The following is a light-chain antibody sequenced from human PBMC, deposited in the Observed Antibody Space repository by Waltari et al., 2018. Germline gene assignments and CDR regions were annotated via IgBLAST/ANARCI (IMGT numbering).Light chain of an antibody. CDR1: STDLGTYKL. CDR3: CSFAGSSTS. Sequence: QSALPQPASVSGSPGQSITISCSNTSTDLGTYKLVSWYPQPPGKAPKRVIYEIAERPSGVSNRFAGYKSGDTASLTISGLQAEDEADYYCCSFAGSSTSFGTGTTVTVL. J-gene: IGLJ1*01. CDR2: EIA. V-gene: IGLV2-23*02.